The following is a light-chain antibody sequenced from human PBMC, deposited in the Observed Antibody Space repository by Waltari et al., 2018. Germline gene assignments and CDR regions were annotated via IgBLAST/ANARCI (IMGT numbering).Light chain of an antibody. CDR1: NIGTYS. Sequence: SYVVTQPPSVSVAPGETATITCGGDNIGTYSSHWYQQKAGPAPVLVIFYDRDRPSGIPDRFSGSNSGNTATLTISRVEAGDEARYYCHVWHPHVDPGVFGTGTEVTVL. J-gene: IGLJ1*01. V-gene: IGLV3-21*04. CDR2: YDR. CDR3: HVWHPHVDPGV.